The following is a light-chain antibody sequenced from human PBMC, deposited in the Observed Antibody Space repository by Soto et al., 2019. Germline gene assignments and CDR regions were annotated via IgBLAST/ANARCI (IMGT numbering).Light chain of an antibody. CDR1: SSNIESNT. CDR3: AAWDDSLNVWV. V-gene: IGLV1-44*01. J-gene: IGLJ3*02. CDR2: SGN. Sequence: QPVLTQPPSASGTPGQRVTISCSGSSSNIESNTVNWYQQLPGTAPKLLIYSGNQRPSGVPDRFSGSKSGTSASLAISGLQSEDEADYYCAAWDDSLNVWVFGGGTKVTVL.